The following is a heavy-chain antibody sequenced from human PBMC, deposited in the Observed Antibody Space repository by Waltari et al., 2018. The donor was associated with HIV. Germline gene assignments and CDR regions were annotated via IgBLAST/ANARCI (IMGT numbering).Heavy chain of an antibody. J-gene: IGHJ4*02. D-gene: IGHD3-9*01. CDR3: ARSLRDWYGSFDY. CDR1: GFTFGSDW. CDR2: IKQDGSGK. V-gene: IGHV3-7*01. Sequence: EVQLVESGGGLVQPGGSLRLSCAASGFTFGSDWMSWVRQAPGKGLEWVANIKQDGSGKNYVDSVKGRFTISRDSAKNSLYLQMNSLRAEDTAVYYCARSLRDWYGSFDYWGQGTLVTVSS.